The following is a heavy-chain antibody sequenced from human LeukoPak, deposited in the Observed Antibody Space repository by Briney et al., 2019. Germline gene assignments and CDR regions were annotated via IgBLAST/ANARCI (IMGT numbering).Heavy chain of an antibody. Sequence: GGPLRLSCAVSGFTFSSYDLNWVRQAPGKGLEWVSGISGSGSRTYYADSVKGRFTISRDNSKNTLYLQMNSLRVEDTAVYYCANDPYCGGDCYYDYWGQGTLVTVSS. V-gene: IGHV3-23*01. J-gene: IGHJ4*02. CDR3: ANDPYCGGDCYYDY. CDR2: ISGSGSRT. CDR1: GFTFSSYD. D-gene: IGHD2-21*02.